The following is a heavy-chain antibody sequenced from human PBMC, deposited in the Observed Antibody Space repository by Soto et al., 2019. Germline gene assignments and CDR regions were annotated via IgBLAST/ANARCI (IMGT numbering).Heavy chain of an antibody. Sequence: GASLKISCKGSGYSFTSYWIGWVRQMPGKGLEWMGIIYPGDSDTRYSPSFQGQVTISADKSISTAYLQWSSLKASDTAMYYCARRSYGDLNYYYYYGMDVWGQGTTVTVSS. V-gene: IGHV5-51*01. D-gene: IGHD4-17*01. CDR3: ARRSYGDLNYYYYYGMDV. CDR2: IYPGDSDT. CDR1: GYSFTSYW. J-gene: IGHJ6*02.